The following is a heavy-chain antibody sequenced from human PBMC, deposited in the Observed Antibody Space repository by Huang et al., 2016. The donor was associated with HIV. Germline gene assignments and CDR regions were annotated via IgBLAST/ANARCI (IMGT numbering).Heavy chain of an antibody. CDR3: ATSTPDVGAGVLRSAFDI. CDR1: GYTVSELS. CDR2: FDPEEGET. V-gene: IGHV1-24*01. D-gene: IGHD2-15*01. J-gene: IGHJ3*02. Sequence: QVQLVASGAELKKPGASVRVSCKVSGYTVSELSLHWVRQAPEKGLEWMGGFDPEEGETIYAQRLQGRFTMTEDTSTDTAYMELSSLRPEDTAVYYCATSTPDVGAGVLRSAFDIWGQGTMVTVSS.